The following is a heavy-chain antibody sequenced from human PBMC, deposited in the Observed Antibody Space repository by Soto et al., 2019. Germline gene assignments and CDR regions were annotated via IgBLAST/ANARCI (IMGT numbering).Heavy chain of an antibody. Sequence: GGSLRLSCAASGFTFSSYSMNWVRQAPGKGLEWVSSISSSSSYIYYADSVKGRFTISRDNAKNSLYLQMNSLRAEDTAVYYCARVAAPPHYYYYMDVWGKGTTVTVSS. V-gene: IGHV3-21*01. CDR3: ARVAAPPHYYYYMDV. CDR2: ISSSSSYI. J-gene: IGHJ6*03. CDR1: GFTFSSYS. D-gene: IGHD6-6*01.